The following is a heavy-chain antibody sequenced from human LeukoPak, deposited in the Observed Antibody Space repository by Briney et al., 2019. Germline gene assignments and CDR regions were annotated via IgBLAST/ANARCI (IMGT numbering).Heavy chain of an antibody. CDR2: ISSSSSYI. Sequence: GGSLRLSCAASGFTFSSYSMNWVRQAPGKGLEWVSSISSSSSYIYYADSVKGRFTISRDNAKNSLYLQMNSLRAEDTAVYYCATEDPRGYEGFDYWGQGTLVTVSS. V-gene: IGHV3-21*01. CDR1: GFTFSSYS. CDR3: ATEDPRGYEGFDY. D-gene: IGHD5-12*01. J-gene: IGHJ4*02.